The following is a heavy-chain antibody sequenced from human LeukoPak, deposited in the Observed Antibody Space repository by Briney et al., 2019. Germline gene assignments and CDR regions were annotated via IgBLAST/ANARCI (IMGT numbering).Heavy chain of an antibody. V-gene: IGHV1-18*01. CDR1: GYTFTSYG. D-gene: IGHD1-26*01. J-gene: IGHJ4*02. CDR2: ISAYNDNT. CDR3: ARNHSGTSFDY. Sequence: ASVKVSCKASGYTFTSYGISWVRQAPGQGLDWMGWISAYNDNTNYAQKLQGRVTMTTYTSTSTAYMELRSLRSDDTAVYYCARNHSGTSFDYWGQGTLVTVSS.